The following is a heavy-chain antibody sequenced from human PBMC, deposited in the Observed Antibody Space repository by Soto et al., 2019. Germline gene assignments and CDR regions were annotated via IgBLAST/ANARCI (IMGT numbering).Heavy chain of an antibody. CDR2: MSSTTSAI. CDR1: GFSISGYY. D-gene: IGHD3-3*01. CDR3: ARATDFWSHMDV. J-gene: IGHJ6*02. V-gene: IGHV3-11*01. Sequence: AGSLRLSCAASGFSISGYYMSWIRQAPGKGLEWISYMSSTTSAIYYAESVKGRFTISRDNAKNSLYLQMNSLRAEDAAVYYCARATDFWSHMDVWGQGTTVTVSS.